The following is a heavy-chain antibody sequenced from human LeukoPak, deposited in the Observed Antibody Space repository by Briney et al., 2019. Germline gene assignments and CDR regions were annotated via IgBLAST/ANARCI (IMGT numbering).Heavy chain of an antibody. CDR3: ARTEYSSSWPSFYYYYMDV. CDR2: INPNSGGT. J-gene: IGHJ6*03. CDR1: GYTFTGYY. D-gene: IGHD6-13*01. V-gene: IGHV1-2*02. Sequence: ASVKVSCKASGYTFTGYYMHWVRQAPGQGLEWMGWINPNSGGTNYAQKFQGRVTMTRDTSISTAYMELSRLRSGDTAVYYCARTEYSSSWPSFYYYYMDVWGKGTTVTVSS.